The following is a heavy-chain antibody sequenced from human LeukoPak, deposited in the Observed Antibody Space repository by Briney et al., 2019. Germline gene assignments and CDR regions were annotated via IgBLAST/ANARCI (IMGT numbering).Heavy chain of an antibody. Sequence: SQTLSLTCAISGDSVSSNSAAWNWIRQSPSRGLEWLGRTYYRSKWYNDYAVSVKSRITINPDTSKNQFSLQLNSVTPEDTAVYYCARDRGYYDSSGYYPLYYYYYGMDVWGQGTTVSL. CDR2: TYYRSKWYN. CDR3: ARDRGYYDSSGYYPLYYYYYGMDV. CDR1: GDSVSSNSAA. V-gene: IGHV6-1*01. J-gene: IGHJ6*02. D-gene: IGHD3-22*01.